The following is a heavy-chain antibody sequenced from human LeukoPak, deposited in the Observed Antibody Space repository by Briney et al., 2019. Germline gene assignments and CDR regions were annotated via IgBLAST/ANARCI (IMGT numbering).Heavy chain of an antibody. CDR2: ISSSGSTI. V-gene: IGHV3-11*01. Sequence: GGSLRLSCAASGFTFSDYYMSWIRQAPGKGLEWVSYISSSGSTIYHADSVKGRFTISRDNAKNSLYLQMNSLRAEDTAVYYCARDAVVQQQLDYHYGMDVWGQGTTVTVSS. CDR1: GFTFSDYY. J-gene: IGHJ6*02. D-gene: IGHD6-13*01. CDR3: ARDAVVQQQLDYHYGMDV.